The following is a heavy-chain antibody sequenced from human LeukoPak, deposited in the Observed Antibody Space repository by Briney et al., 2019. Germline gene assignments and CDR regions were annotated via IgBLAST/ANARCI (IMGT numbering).Heavy chain of an antibody. CDR1: GDSISNNNW. CDR3: ARQIGKVAVGVPPISDDNWFDP. V-gene: IGHV4/OR15-8*01. Sequence: SETLSLTCVVSGDSISNNNWWSWVRQSPGKGLEWIGEVYHSGDANYNPSLKSRVTMSVDKSKNQISLRLTSVTAADTAVYFCARQIGKVAVGVPPISDDNWFDPWGQGTPVTVSS. D-gene: IGHD2-15*01. J-gene: IGHJ5*02. CDR2: VYHSGDA.